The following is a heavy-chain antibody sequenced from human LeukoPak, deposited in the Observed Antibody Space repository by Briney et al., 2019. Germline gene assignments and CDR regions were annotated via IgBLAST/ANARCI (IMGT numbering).Heavy chain of an antibody. CDR2: ISGSGGST. V-gene: IGHV3-23*01. D-gene: IGHD3-3*01. CDR1: GFTSSSYA. Sequence: PGGSLRLSCAASGFTSSSYAMSWVRQAPGKGLEWVSAISGSGGSTYYADSVKGRFTISRDNSKNTLYLQMNSLRAEDTAVYYCAKGGLYYDFWSGYFDYWGQGTLVTVSS. CDR3: AKGGLYYDFWSGYFDY. J-gene: IGHJ4*02.